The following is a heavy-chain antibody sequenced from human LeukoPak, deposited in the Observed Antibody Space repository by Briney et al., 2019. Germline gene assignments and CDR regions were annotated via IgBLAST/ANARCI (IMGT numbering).Heavy chain of an antibody. CDR2: TRSKTHGGTT. CDR1: GFSFGDYA. CDR3: GSGSGWYSPDY. V-gene: IGHV3-49*04. J-gene: IGHJ4*02. Sequence: GVLRLSCTTSGFSFGDYAVTWVRQAPGKGLEWVGFTRSKTHGGTTEYAASVKGRFTISRDDSKSIAYVQMNSLKTEDTAVYYCGSGSGWYSPDYWGQGTLVTVSS. D-gene: IGHD6-19*01.